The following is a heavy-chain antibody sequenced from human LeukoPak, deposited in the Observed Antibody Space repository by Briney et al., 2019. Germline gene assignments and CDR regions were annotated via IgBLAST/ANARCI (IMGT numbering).Heavy chain of an antibody. CDR3: TRDADTSEHFSWLDL. V-gene: IGHV3-48*01. CDR1: GFTVSSYS. Sequence: GGSLRLSCAASGFTVSSYSMNWVRQAPGKGLEWISYIDTSSATIYYADSVKGRFTISRDNSKNILYLQMTSLRAEDTAVYYCTRDADTSEHFSWLDLWGQGTLVTVSS. J-gene: IGHJ5*02. CDR2: IDTSSATI. D-gene: IGHD3-22*01.